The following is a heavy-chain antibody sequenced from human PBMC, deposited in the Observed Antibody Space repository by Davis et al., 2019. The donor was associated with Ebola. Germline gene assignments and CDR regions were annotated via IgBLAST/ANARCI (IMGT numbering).Heavy chain of an antibody. V-gene: IGHV4-59*11. D-gene: IGHD4-11*01. Sequence: PSETLSLTCTVSGGSISSHYWSWIRQPPGKGLEWIGYIYYSGSTNYNPSLKSRVTISVDTSKNQFSLKLSSVTAADTAVYYCARTTVTTFGYYYGMDVWGQGTTVTVSS. J-gene: IGHJ6*02. CDR2: IYYSGST. CDR3: ARTTVTTFGYYYGMDV. CDR1: GGSISSHY.